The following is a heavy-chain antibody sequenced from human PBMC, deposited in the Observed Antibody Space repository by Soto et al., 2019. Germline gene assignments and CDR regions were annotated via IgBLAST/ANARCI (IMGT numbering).Heavy chain of an antibody. Sequence: QVQLVQSGAEVKKPGASVKVSCKASGYTFTSYGITWVRQAPGQGLEWMGWISAYNGNTNYAQKLQGRVTMTTDTSTSTAYMALRSLRSDDTAVYYCARAADVVVTASTFDYWGQGTLVTVSS. J-gene: IGHJ4*02. V-gene: IGHV1-18*04. D-gene: IGHD2-21*02. CDR3: ARAADVVVTASTFDY. CDR2: ISAYNGNT. CDR1: GYTFTSYG.